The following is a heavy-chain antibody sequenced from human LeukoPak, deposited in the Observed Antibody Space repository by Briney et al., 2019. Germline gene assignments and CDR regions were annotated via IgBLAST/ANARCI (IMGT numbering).Heavy chain of an antibody. D-gene: IGHD3-16*02. V-gene: IGHV1-8*01. J-gene: IGHJ4*02. Sequence: ASVKVSCKASGYTFTSYDINWARQATGQGLEWMGWMNPNSGNTGYAQKFQGRVTMTRNTSISTAYMELSSLRSEDTAVCYCARAYYDYVWGSYRQYYFDYWGQGTLVTVSS. CDR2: MNPNSGNT. CDR1: GYTFTSYD. CDR3: ARAYYDYVWGSYRQYYFDY.